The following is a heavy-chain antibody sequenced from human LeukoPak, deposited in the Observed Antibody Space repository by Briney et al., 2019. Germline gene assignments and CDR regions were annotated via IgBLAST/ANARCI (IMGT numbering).Heavy chain of an antibody. V-gene: IGHV3-11*01. CDR2: ISGSGTAI. CDR1: GFTFTDYY. CDR3: ARWGRYCSSTSCPFDP. D-gene: IGHD2-2*01. J-gene: IGHJ5*02. Sequence: GGSLRLSCAASGFTFTDYYMSWIRQAPGRGLEWVSYISGSGTAIYYADSVTGRFTISRDNAKNSLYLQMNSLRAEDTAVYYCARWGRYCSSTSCPFDPWGQGTLVTVSS.